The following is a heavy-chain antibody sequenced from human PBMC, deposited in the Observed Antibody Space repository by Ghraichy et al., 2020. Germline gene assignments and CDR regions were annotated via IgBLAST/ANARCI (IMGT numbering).Heavy chain of an antibody. Sequence: ASVKVSCKASGYTFTSYGISWVRQAPGQGLEWMGWISAYNGNTNYAQKLQGRVTMTTDTSTSTAYMELRSLRSDDTAVYYCARDFHAGEIGRVYCSSTSCSPGYYYGMDVWGQGTTVTVSS. CDR3: ARDFHAGEIGRVYCSSTSCSPGYYYGMDV. CDR2: ISAYNGNT. J-gene: IGHJ6*02. V-gene: IGHV1-18*04. D-gene: IGHD2-2*01. CDR1: GYTFTSYG.